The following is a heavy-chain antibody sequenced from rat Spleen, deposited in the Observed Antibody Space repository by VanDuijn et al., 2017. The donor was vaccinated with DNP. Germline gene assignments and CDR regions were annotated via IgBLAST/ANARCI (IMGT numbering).Heavy chain of an antibody. CDR1: GFTFSDYN. D-gene: IGHD1-6*01. J-gene: IGHJ2*01. CDR3: AARAPGDYYYGGYFDY. CDR2: IIYDGGST. Sequence: EVQLVESGGDLVQPGRSLKLSCAASGFTFSDYNMAWVRQAPKKGLEWVTTIIYDGGSTNYGDSVKGRFTISRDIAKSTLYLQMDSLRSEDTATYYCAARAPGDYYYGGYFDYWGQGVMVTVSS. V-gene: IGHV5-7*01.